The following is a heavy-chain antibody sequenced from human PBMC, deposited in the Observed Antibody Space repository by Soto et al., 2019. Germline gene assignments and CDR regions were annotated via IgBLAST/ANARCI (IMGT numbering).Heavy chain of an antibody. CDR2: INPSGGST. CDR1: GYTFTSYY. D-gene: IGHD3-22*01. Sequence: ASVKVSCKASGYTFTSYYMHWVRQAPGQGLEWMGIINPSGGSTSYAQKFQGRVAMSRDTSTSTVYMELSSLRSEDTAVYYCATSDYYDSSGYYPNIWGQGTMVTVSS. J-gene: IGHJ3*02. CDR3: ATSDYYDSSGYYPNI. V-gene: IGHV1-46*01.